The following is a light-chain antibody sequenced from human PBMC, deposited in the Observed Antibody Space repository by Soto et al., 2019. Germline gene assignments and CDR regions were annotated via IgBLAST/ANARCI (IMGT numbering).Light chain of an antibody. CDR3: SSYRGTSTPV. Sequence: QSVLTQPASVSGSPGQSITISCTGTSTDVGAYNYVSWYQQHPGKAPKLVIFDVTNRPSEVSDRFSGSKSGNTASLTISGLQFEDDADYYCSSYRGTSTPVFGGGTQLTVL. CDR1: STDVGAYNY. J-gene: IGLJ2*01. CDR2: DVT. V-gene: IGLV2-14*01.